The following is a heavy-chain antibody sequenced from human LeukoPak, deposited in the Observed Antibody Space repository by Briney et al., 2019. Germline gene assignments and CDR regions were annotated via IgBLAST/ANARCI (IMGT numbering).Heavy chain of an antibody. D-gene: IGHD4-17*01. V-gene: IGHV4-30-4*01. CDR1: GGSISSGDYY. CDR2: IYYSGST. CDR3: ARGGPDYGHNWFDP. J-gene: IGHJ5*02. Sequence: KPSQTLSLACTVSGGSISSGDYYWSWIRQPPGKGLEWIGYIYYSGSTYYNPSLKSRVTISVDTSKNQFSLKLSSETAADTAVYYCARGGPDYGHNWFDPWGQGTLVTVSS.